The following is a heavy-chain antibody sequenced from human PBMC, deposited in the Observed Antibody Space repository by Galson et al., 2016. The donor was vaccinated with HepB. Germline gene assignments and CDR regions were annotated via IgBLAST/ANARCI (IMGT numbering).Heavy chain of an antibody. D-gene: IGHD3-16*02. CDR1: GDSVSSSTSA. V-gene: IGHV6-1*01. CDR3: ARENPPPDDYVWGTYRYNYYYGIDV. Sequence: CAISGDSVSSSTSAWNWIRQSPSRGLEWLGRTYYRSKWYTDYAVSVKSRITINPDTSKNQFSLQLDSVTPEDTAVYYCARENPPPDDYVWGTYRYNYYYGIDVWGRGTTVTVSS. CDR2: TYYRSKWYT. J-gene: IGHJ6*02.